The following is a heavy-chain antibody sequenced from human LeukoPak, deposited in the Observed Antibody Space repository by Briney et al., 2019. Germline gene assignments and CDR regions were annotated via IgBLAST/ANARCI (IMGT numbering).Heavy chain of an antibody. Sequence: SETLSLTCTVSGYSISSGYYWGWIRQPPGKGLEWIGSIYYSGSTYYNPSLKSRVTISVDTSKNQFSLKLSSVTAADTAVYYCARHRRVGATPTPWGYFDLWGRGTLVTVSS. CDR3: ARHRRVGATPTPWGYFDL. D-gene: IGHD1-26*01. J-gene: IGHJ2*01. V-gene: IGHV4-38-2*02. CDR2: IYYSGST. CDR1: GYSISSGYY.